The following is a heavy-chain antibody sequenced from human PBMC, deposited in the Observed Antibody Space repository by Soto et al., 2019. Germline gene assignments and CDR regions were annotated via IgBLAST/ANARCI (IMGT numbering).Heavy chain of an antibody. Sequence: GASVKVSCKASGYTFTSYAMHWVRQAPGQRLEWMGWINAGNGNTKYSQKFQGRVTITRDTSASTAYMELSSLRSEDTAVYYCARDFYSHSESPTNYWYFDLWGRGTLVTVSS. D-gene: IGHD2-21*01. CDR3: ARDFYSHSESPTNYWYFDL. V-gene: IGHV1-3*01. CDR1: GYTFTSYA. CDR2: INAGNGNT. J-gene: IGHJ2*01.